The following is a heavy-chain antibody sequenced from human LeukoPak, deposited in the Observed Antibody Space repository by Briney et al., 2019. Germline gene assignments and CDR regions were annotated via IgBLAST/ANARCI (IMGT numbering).Heavy chain of an antibody. CDR1: GFTFSDYE. Sequence: GGSLRLSCAASGFTFSDYEINWVRQAPGKGLEWVPGINWNGGSTGYADSVKGRFTISRDNAKNSLYLQMNSLRAEDTALYHCAREITIFGVVNEGDWFDPWGQGTLVTVSS. CDR3: AREITIFGVVNEGDWFDP. CDR2: INWNGGST. V-gene: IGHV3-20*01. D-gene: IGHD3-3*01. J-gene: IGHJ5*02.